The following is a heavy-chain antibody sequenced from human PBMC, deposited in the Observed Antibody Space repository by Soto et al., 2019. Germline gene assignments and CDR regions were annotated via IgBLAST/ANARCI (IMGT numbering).Heavy chain of an antibody. V-gene: IGHV3-7*01. CDR2: IKQDGSDK. Sequence: GGSLRLSCAASGFTFSNFWMSWVRQAPGKGLEWVANIKQDGSDKYYVDSVKGRFTISRDNAKNSLYLQMNSLRAEDTAVYYCARYSGSFSLDYWGQGTLVTSPQ. D-gene: IGHD3-10*01. J-gene: IGHJ4*02. CDR3: ARYSGSFSLDY. CDR1: GFTFSNFW.